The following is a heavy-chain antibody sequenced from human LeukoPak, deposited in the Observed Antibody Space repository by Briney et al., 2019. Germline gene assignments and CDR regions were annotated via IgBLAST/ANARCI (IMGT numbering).Heavy chain of an antibody. Sequence: SVKVSCKASGGTFSSYAISWVRQAPGQGLEWMGGIIPIFGTANYAQKFQGRVTITADESTSTAYMELSSLRSEDTAVYYCARVMVRGVIWDDLDYWGQGTLVTVSS. D-gene: IGHD3-10*01. CDR3: ARVMVRGVIWDDLDY. CDR1: GGTFSSYA. J-gene: IGHJ4*02. V-gene: IGHV1-69*13. CDR2: IIPIFGTA.